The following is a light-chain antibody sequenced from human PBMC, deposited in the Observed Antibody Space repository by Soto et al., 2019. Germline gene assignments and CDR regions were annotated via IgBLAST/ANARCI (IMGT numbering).Light chain of an antibody. CDR1: SSNIGAGYD. J-gene: IGLJ2*01. CDR2: GNS. CDR3: QSYDSSLSGSI. Sequence: QSVLTQPPSVSGAPGQRVTISCTGSSSNIGAGYDVHWYQQLPGTAPKLLIYGNSNRPSGVPDRFSGSKSGTSASLAITGLEAKDEADYDCQSYDSSLSGSIFGGGTKLTVL. V-gene: IGLV1-40*01.